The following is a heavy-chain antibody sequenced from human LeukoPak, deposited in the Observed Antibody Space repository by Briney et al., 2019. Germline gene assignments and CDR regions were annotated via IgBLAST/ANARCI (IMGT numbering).Heavy chain of an antibody. Sequence: ASVKVSCKASGYTFTNYYMHWVRQAPGQGLEWMGIISPSGASTTYAQKFQGRVTMTRDTSTSTVYMELSSLRSEDTAVYYCARENSVTMAYYYYYMDVWGKGTTVTISS. J-gene: IGHJ6*03. V-gene: IGHV1-46*01. CDR3: ARENSVTMAYYYYYMDV. CDR1: GYTFTNYY. CDR2: ISPSGAST. D-gene: IGHD4-17*01.